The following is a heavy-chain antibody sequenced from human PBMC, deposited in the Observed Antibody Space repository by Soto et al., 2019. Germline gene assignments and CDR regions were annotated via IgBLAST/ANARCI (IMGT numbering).Heavy chain of an antibody. Sequence: QITLKESGPTLVRPTQTLTLTCTFSGFSLSTTGVGVGWIRQPPGKALEWLALIYWDDDKRYSPSLKSRLTLTKDNSKNEVSLTKTHLDPVHTATYDCAQRLRDYGLESERANYLDPWGQGTLVTVSS. CDR3: AQRLRDYGLESERANYLDP. J-gene: IGHJ5*02. V-gene: IGHV2-5*02. CDR1: GFSLSTTGVG. CDR2: IYWDDDK. D-gene: IGHD3-10*01.